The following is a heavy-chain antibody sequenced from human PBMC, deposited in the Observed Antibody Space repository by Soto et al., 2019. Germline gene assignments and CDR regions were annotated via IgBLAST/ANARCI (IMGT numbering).Heavy chain of an antibody. Sequence: QVQLVQSGADVKKPGTSVKVSCKAAGYSFTNYCMYWVRQAPGQGLEWMGMINPRTGSTRYAQKFQDRVTLTRDTSTTTVYMELSTLISDDTAVYYYARDGGLLTASWHYDLWGPGTLVTVSS. J-gene: IGHJ2*01. D-gene: IGHD2-15*01. CDR3: ARDGGLLTASWHYDL. CDR1: GYSFTNYC. V-gene: IGHV1-46*01. CDR2: INPRTGST.